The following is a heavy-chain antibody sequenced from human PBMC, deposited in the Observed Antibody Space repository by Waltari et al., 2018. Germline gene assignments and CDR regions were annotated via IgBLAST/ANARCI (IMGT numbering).Heavy chain of an antibody. D-gene: IGHD4-17*01. Sequence: EVQLLESGGGLVQPGGSLRLSCAASGFTFSSYAMSWVRQAPGKGLEWVSAISGSVGSRYYADTVKGRFTISRDNSKNTLYLQMNSLRAEDTAVYYCAKSPVGTNDYGDYGWGQGTLVTVSS. CDR3: AKSPVGTNDYGDYG. V-gene: IGHV3-23*01. CDR1: GFTFSSYA. J-gene: IGHJ4*02. CDR2: ISGSVGSR.